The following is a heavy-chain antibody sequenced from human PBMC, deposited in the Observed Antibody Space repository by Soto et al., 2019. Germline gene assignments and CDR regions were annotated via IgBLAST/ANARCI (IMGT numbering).Heavy chain of an antibody. D-gene: IGHD6-19*01. CDR3: ARGLITGSHYSGGWYYFDS. CDR2: INHSGSA. Sequence: SETLSLTCTVSGGSISNYYWTWIRQTPGKGLQWIGQINHSGSASYNPSLKSRVTISVHTSNSQFSLELSSVTAADTAVYYCARGLITGSHYSGGWYYFDSWGQGTQVTVSS. J-gene: IGHJ4*02. V-gene: IGHV4-34*01. CDR1: GGSISNYY.